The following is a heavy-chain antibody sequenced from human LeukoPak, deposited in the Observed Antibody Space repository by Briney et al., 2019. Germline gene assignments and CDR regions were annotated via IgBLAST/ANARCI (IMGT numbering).Heavy chain of an antibody. J-gene: IGHJ2*01. CDR3: AGRDYGGEWYFDL. CDR1: GGSISSSSYY. V-gene: IGHV4-39*01. CDR2: IYYSGST. Sequence: SETLSLTCTVSGGSISSSSYYWGWIRQPPGKGLEWIGSIYYSGSTYYNPSLKSRVTISVDTSKNQFSLKLSSVTAADTAVYYCAGRDYGGEWYFDLWGRGTLVTVSS. D-gene: IGHD4-23*01.